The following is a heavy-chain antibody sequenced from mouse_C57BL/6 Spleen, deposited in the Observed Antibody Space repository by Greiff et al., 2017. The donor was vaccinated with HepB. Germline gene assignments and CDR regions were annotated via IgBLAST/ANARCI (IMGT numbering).Heavy chain of an antibody. CDR3: ARSGYYPYFDY. Sequence: QVQLQQPGAELVKPGASVKLSCKASGYTFTSYWMHWVKQRPGQGLEWIGMIHPNSGSTNYNEKFKSKATLTVDKSSSTAYMQLSSLTSEDSAVYYCARSGYYPYFDYWGQGTTLTVSS. V-gene: IGHV1-64*01. J-gene: IGHJ2*01. D-gene: IGHD2-3*01. CDR2: IHPNSGST. CDR1: GYTFTSYW.